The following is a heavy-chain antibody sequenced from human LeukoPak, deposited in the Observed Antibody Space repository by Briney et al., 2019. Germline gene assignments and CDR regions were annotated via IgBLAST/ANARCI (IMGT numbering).Heavy chain of an antibody. J-gene: IGHJ3*02. CDR3: TSHTGTGDAFRPFHI. Sequence: PGGSLRLSCAASGFTFSSYSMNWVRQAPGKGLEWVSYISSSSSTIYYADSVKGRFTISRDNAKNSLYLQMNSLRAEDTAVYYCTSHTGTGDAFRPFHIWGQGTMATVSS. V-gene: IGHV3-48*04. CDR2: ISSSSSTI. D-gene: IGHD2-21*02. CDR1: GFTFSSYS.